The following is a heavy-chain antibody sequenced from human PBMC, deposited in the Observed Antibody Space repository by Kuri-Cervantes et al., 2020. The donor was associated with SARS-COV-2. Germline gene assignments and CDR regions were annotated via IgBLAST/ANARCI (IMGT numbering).Heavy chain of an antibody. J-gene: IGHJ3*02. V-gene: IGHV3-30-3*01. CDR1: GFTFSSYA. CDR2: ISYDGSNK. Sequence: GGSLRLSFAASGFTFSSYAMHWVRQAPGKGLEWVAVISYDGSNKYYADSVKGRFTISRDNSKNTLYLQMNSLRAEDTAVYYCVGHLLLIDAFDIWGQGTMVTVSS. CDR3: VGHLLLIDAFDI.